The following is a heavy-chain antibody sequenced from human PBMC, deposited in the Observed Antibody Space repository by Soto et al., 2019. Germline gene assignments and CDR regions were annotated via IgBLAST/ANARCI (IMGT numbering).Heavy chain of an antibody. CDR3: ARDFTT. CDR2: IYYSGST. D-gene: IGHD3-10*01. V-gene: IGHV4-59*01. J-gene: IGHJ5*02. Sequence: ETLSLTCTVSGGSISSYYWSWIRQPPGKGLEWIGYIYYSGSTNYNPSLKSRVTISVDTSKNQFSLKLSSVTAADTAVYYCARDFTTWGQGTLVTVSS. CDR1: GGSISSYY.